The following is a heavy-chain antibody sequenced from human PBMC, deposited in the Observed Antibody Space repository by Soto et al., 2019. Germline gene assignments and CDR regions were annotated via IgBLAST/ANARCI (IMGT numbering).Heavy chain of an antibody. CDR2: IKQDGSEK. CDR1: GFTFSSYW. J-gene: IGHJ6*02. CDR3: ARIASAGRGWDV. D-gene: IGHD6-13*01. Sequence: EVQLVESGGGLVQPGGSLRLSCAASGFTFSSYWMSWVRQAPVKGLEWVGYIKQDGSEKNYVDFMEGRFTISRDNAENSLYMQMNSLRAEDTAVYYCARIASAGRGWDVWGQGTTVVVYS. V-gene: IGHV3-7*01.